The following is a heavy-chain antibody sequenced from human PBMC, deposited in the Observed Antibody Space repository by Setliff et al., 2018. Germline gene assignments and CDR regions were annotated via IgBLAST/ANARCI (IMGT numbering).Heavy chain of an antibody. CDR1: GYTFTNYG. J-gene: IGHJ4*02. V-gene: IGHV1-18*01. D-gene: IGHD3-22*01. CDR2: INNYNTNT. CDR3: ARINFYVSSGYYYAPDY. Sequence: ASVKVSCKASGYTFTNYGITWVRQAPGQGLEWMGWINNYNTNTKYAQKLQGRVTMTTDTSTSTAYMELRSQRSDDTAVYYCARINFYVSSGYYYAPDYWGQGTRVTVSS.